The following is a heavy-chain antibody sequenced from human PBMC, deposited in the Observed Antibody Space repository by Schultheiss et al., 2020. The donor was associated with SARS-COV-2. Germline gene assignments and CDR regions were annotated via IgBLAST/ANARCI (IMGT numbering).Heavy chain of an antibody. J-gene: IGHJ4*02. CDR3: ARHTGASPLGVVVPAGFDY. V-gene: IGHV1-69*13. CDR1: GGTFSSYA. CDR2: IIPIFGTA. D-gene: IGHD2-2*01. Sequence: SVKVSCKASGGTFSSYAISWVRQAPGQGLEWMGGIIPIFGTANYAQKFQGRVTITADESTSTAYMELSSLRSEDTAVYYCARHTGASPLGVVVPAGFDYWGQGTLVTVSS.